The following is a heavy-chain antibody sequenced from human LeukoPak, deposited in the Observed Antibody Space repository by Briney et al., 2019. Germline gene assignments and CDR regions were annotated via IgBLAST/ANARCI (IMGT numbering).Heavy chain of an antibody. D-gene: IGHD2-8*01. J-gene: IGHJ3*01. CDR1: GGSISSSDW. CDR3: ARDASPQMGAFDV. V-gene: IGHV4-4*02. CDR2: TYHSRSS. Sequence: SETLSLTCAVSGGSISSSDWWTWVRQPPGEGLEWFGGTYHSRSSKYNPSLKSRVTISVDKSKNQFYLKVSSVTAAATAVYYCARDASPQMGAFDVWGQGTMVTVSS.